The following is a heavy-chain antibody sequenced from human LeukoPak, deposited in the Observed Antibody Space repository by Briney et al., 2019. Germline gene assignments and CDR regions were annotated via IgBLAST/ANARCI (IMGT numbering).Heavy chain of an antibody. V-gene: IGHV1-69*05. CDR1: GGTFSSYA. CDR3: ASGLVDYYDSSGYYDWFDP. CDR2: IIPIFGTA. J-gene: IGHJ5*02. D-gene: IGHD3-22*01. Sequence: GSSVKVSCKASGGTFSSYAISWVRQAPGQGLEWMGGIIPIFGTANYAQKFQGRVTITTDESTSTAYMELSSLRSEDTAVYYCASGLVDYYDSSGYYDWFDPWGQGTLVTVSS.